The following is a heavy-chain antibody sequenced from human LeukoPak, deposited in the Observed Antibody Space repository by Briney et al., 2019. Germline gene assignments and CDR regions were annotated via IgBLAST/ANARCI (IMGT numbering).Heavy chain of an antibody. CDR1: GFTFSSYS. CDR3: ARAPDPRTAVAGPGLDY. Sequence: GGSLRLSCAASGFTFSSYSMNWVRQAPGKGLEWVSSISSSSSYIYYADSVKGRFTISRDNAKNSLYLQMNSLRAEDTAVYYCARAPDPRTAVAGPGLDYWGQGTLVTVSS. CDR2: ISSSSSYI. D-gene: IGHD6-19*01. V-gene: IGHV3-21*01. J-gene: IGHJ4*02.